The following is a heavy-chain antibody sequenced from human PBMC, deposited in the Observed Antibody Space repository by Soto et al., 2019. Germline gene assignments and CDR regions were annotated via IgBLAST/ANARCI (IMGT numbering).Heavy chain of an antibody. D-gene: IGHD2-2*01. CDR3: ARGRSYQLPKDGGSYYYGMDV. Sequence: QVQLVQSGAEVKKPGSSVKVSCKASGGTFSSYAISWVRQAPGQGLEWMGGIIPILGTANYAQKFQGRVTITADESTSTAYMELSSLRSEDTAVYYCARGRSYQLPKDGGSYYYGMDVWGQGTTVTVSS. CDR1: GGTFSSYA. J-gene: IGHJ6*02. CDR2: IIPILGTA. V-gene: IGHV1-69*01.